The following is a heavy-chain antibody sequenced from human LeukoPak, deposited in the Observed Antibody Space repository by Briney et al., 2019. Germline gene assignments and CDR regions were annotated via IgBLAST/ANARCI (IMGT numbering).Heavy chain of an antibody. D-gene: IGHD1-7*01. V-gene: IGHV3-23*01. CDR1: GFTFSSYA. CDR2: ISGSGGST. J-gene: IGHJ4*02. CDR3: ARVDNWNYTPGWPVDY. Sequence: PGGSLRLSCAASGFTFSSYAMSWVRQAPGKGMEWVSAISGSGGSTYYADSVKGRFTISRDNSKNTLYLQMNSLRAEDTAVYYCARVDNWNYTPGWPVDYWGQGTLVTVSS.